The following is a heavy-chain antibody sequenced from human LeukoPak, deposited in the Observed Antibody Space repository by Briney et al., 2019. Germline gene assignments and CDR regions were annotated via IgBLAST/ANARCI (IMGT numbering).Heavy chain of an antibody. Sequence: SSETLSLTCAVYGGSFNGYYWSWIRQPPGKGLEWIGEINHSGGTNYNPSLTGRVTISVDTSKNQFSLRLTSVTAADTAMYYCAGRAVAGDYELRHWGQGTLVTVSS. CDR3: AGRAVAGDYELRH. CDR1: GGSFNGYY. V-gene: IGHV4-34*01. J-gene: IGHJ1*01. D-gene: IGHD6-19*01. CDR2: INHSGGT.